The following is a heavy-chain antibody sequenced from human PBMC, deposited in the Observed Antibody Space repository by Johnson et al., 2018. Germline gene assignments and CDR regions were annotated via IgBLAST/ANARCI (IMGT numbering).Heavy chain of an antibody. CDR2: ISSSSVYI. CDR1: GFTFSIYS. Sequence: VQLQESGGGLVKPGGSLRLSCAASGFTFSIYSMNWVRQAPGKGLEWVSCISSSSVYIFYADSVKGRFTISRDNAKNSLYLQMNSLRAEDTAVYYCASADRTDYYGTDAFDIWGQGTLVTVSS. J-gene: IGHJ3*02. CDR3: ASADRTDYYGTDAFDI. D-gene: IGHD3/OR15-3a*01. V-gene: IGHV3-21*01.